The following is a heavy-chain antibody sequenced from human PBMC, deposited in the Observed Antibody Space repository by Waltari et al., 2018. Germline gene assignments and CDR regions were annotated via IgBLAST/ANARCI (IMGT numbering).Heavy chain of an antibody. CDR1: GYTFTTYG. J-gene: IGHJ6*03. CDR3: ARGRARGSYFYYHYMDV. CDR2: ISAYNGHT. V-gene: IGHV1-18*01. Sequence: QVQLVQSGAEVKKPGASVKVSCMASGYTFTTYGINWVRQAPGQGLEWMGWISAYNGHTNYAQTVQGRGTMTTDTSTSTGYMELRSLISDDTAVYYCARGRARGSYFYYHYMDVWGKGTTVTVSS. D-gene: IGHD3-16*01.